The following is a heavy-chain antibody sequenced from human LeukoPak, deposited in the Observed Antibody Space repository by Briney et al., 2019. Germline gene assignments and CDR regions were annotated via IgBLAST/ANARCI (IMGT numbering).Heavy chain of an antibody. V-gene: IGHV3-9*01. J-gene: IGHJ5*02. D-gene: IGHD5-18*01. Sequence: GGSLRLPCAASGFTFDDYAMHWVRQAPGKGLEWVSGISWNSGSIGYADSVKGRFTISRDNAKNSLYLQMNSLRAEDTALYYCAKALSYGWAKGNWFDPWGQGTLVTVSS. CDR1: GFTFDDYA. CDR2: ISWNSGSI. CDR3: AKALSYGWAKGNWFDP.